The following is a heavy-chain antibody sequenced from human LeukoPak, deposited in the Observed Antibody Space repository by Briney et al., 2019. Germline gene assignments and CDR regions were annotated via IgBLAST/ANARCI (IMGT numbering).Heavy chain of an antibody. V-gene: IGHV3-15*01. CDR1: GFTFNNYA. D-gene: IGHD3-9*01. CDR2: IKSKTDGGTT. CDR3: TTEGDILTGYSY. J-gene: IGHJ4*02. Sequence: GGSLRLSCAASGFTFNNYAMSWVRQAPGKGLEWVGRIKSKTDGGTTDYAAPVKGRFTISRDDSKNTLYLQMNSLKTEDTAVYYCTTEGDILTGYSYWGQGTLVTVSS.